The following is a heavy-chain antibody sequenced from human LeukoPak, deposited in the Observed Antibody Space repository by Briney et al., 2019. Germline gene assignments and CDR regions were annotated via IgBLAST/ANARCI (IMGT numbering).Heavy chain of an antibody. V-gene: IGHV3-23*01. CDR3: AKDALGGDFDY. J-gene: IGHJ4*02. CDR2: ITGSGDNT. Sequence: GGSLRLSCAASGFTFSSYAMSWVRQAPGKGLQWVSTITGSGDNTYYADSVKGRFSISRDNSKNTLYLQMNSLRVEDTAVYYCAKDALGGDFDYWGQGTLVTVSS. CDR1: GFTFSSYA.